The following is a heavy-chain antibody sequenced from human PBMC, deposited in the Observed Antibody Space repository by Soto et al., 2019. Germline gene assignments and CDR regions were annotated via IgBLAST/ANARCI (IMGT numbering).Heavy chain of an antibody. CDR1: GYTFTSYA. J-gene: IGHJ4*02. V-gene: IGHV1-3*01. CDR3: ARATVVVPALPGLDY. Sequence: GASVKVSCKASGYTFTSYAMHWVRQAPGQRLEWMGWINAGNGNTKYSQKFQGRVTITRDTSASTAYMELSSLRSEDTAVYYCARATVVVPALPGLDYWSQGTLVTVSS. CDR2: INAGNGNT. D-gene: IGHD2-2*01.